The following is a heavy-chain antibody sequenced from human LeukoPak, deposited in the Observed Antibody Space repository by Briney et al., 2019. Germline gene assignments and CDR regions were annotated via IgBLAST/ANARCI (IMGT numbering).Heavy chain of an antibody. J-gene: IGHJ4*02. V-gene: IGHV3-53*01. CDR1: GFSVSTNY. D-gene: IGHD3-16*02. CDR3: ARSGTLTETQVVPPFDY. Sequence: PGGSLRLSCAASGFSVSTNYMSWVRQAPGKGLEWVSVIYSGDSTYYADSVKGRFTISRDNSNNTLYLQMDSLRAEDTAVYYCARSGTLTETQVVPPFDYWGQGTLVTVSS. CDR2: IYSGDST.